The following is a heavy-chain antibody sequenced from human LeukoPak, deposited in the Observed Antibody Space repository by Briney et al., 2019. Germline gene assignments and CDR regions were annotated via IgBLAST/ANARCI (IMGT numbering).Heavy chain of an antibody. Sequence: SETLSLTCTVSGGSISSYYWSWIRQPPGKGLEWIGYIYYSGSTNYNPSLKSRVTISVDTSKNQFSLKLSSVTAAGTAVYYCARDAEGGGYVFDYWGQGTLVTVSS. CDR1: GGSISSYY. V-gene: IGHV4-59*01. CDR2: IYYSGST. D-gene: IGHD5-12*01. CDR3: ARDAEGGGYVFDY. J-gene: IGHJ4*02.